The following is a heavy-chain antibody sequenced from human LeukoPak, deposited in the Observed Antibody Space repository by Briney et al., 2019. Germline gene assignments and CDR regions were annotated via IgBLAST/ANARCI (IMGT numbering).Heavy chain of an antibody. CDR1: GFTFSSYW. CDR2: IKQDGSEK. V-gene: IGHV3-7*01. J-gene: IGHJ4*02. D-gene: IGHD3-22*01. CDR3: ARGTYDSSGYYFY. Sequence: GGSLRLSCAASGFTFSSYWMSWVRRAPGKGLEWVANIKQDGSEKYYVDSVKGRFTISRDNAKNSLYLQMNSLRAEDTAVYYCARGTYDSSGYYFYWGQGTLVTVSS.